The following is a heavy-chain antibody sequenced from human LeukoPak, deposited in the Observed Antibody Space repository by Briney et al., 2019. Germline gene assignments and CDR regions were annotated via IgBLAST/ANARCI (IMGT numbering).Heavy chain of an antibody. CDR3: ARDGGYGPKDY. D-gene: IGHD5-12*01. Sequence: GGSLRLSCAASGFTFSSYAMHWVRQAPGKGLEWVAVISYDGSNKYYADSVKGRFTISRDNSKNTLYLQMNSLRAEDTAVYYCARDGGYGPKDYWGQGTLVTVSS. CDR2: ISYDGSNK. J-gene: IGHJ4*02. V-gene: IGHV3-30-3*01. CDR1: GFTFSSYA.